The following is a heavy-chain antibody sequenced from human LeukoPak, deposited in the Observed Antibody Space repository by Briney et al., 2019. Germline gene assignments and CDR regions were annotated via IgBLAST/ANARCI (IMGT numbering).Heavy chain of an antibody. CDR1: GGSISSSSYY. CDR2: IYYSGST. J-gene: IGHJ4*02. CDR3: ARDKILPSFIDY. V-gene: IGHV4-39*07. Sequence: PSETLSLTCTVSGGSISSSSYYWGWIRQPPGKGLEWIGSIYYSGSTYYNPSLKSRVTISVDTSKNQFSLKLSSVTAADTAVYYCARDKILPSFIDYWGQGTLITVSS. D-gene: IGHD2-15*01.